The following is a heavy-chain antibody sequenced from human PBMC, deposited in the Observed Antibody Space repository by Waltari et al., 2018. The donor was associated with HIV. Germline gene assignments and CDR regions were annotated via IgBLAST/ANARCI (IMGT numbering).Heavy chain of an antibody. CDR1: GFTVSSNY. CDR2: IYSGGST. CDR3: ASIAYCGGDCYPRGMDV. V-gene: IGHV3-66*01. J-gene: IGHJ6*02. Sequence: EVQLVESGGGLVQPGGSLRLSCAASGFTVSSNYMSWVRQAPGKGLGGVSVIYSGGSTYYADSVKGRFTISRYNSKNTLYLHMNSLRAEDTAVYYCASIAYCGGDCYPRGMDVWGQGTTVTVSS. D-gene: IGHD2-21*02.